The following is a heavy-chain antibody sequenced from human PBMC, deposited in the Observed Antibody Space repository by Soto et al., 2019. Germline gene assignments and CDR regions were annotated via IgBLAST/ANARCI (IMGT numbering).Heavy chain of an antibody. V-gene: IGHV1-69*13. CDR3: ARVGLGAYEY. Sequence: ASVKVSCKASGGIFSNFAFNWMRQAPGQGLEWMGGIIPTLGTPHYAQKFLGRVTITADESTRTVYMEMSSLTVEDTAVYYCARVGLGAYEYWVQGTLVTVSA. CDR1: GGIFSNFA. CDR2: IIPTLGTP. J-gene: IGHJ4*02. D-gene: IGHD6-19*01.